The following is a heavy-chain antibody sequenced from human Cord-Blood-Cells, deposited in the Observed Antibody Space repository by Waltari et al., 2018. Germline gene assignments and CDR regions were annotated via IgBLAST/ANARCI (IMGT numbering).Heavy chain of an antibody. Sequence: EVQLVETGGGLIQPGGSLRLSCAASGFTVSSNYMSWVRQAPGKGVEWVSVIYSGGSTYSADSVKGLCTISRDNSNNTLYLQMNSLRAEDTAVYYCARELGSGDDIWGQGTMVTVSS. CDR3: ARELGSGDDI. D-gene: IGHD7-27*01. CDR1: GFTVSSNY. CDR2: IYSGGST. J-gene: IGHJ3*02. V-gene: IGHV3-53*02.